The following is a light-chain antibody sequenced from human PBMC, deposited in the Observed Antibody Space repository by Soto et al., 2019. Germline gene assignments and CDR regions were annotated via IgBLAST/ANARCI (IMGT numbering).Light chain of an antibody. CDR3: SSYAGSNNYV. V-gene: IGLV2-8*01. CDR1: SSDVGGYNS. J-gene: IGLJ1*01. Sequence: QSVLNQPPSASGSPGQAVTMSCTGTSSDVGGYNSVSWYQQHPGKAPKLMIYEVSKRPSGVPDRFSGSKSGNTASLTVSGLQAEDDADYYCSSYAGSNNYVFGTGTKVTVL. CDR2: EVS.